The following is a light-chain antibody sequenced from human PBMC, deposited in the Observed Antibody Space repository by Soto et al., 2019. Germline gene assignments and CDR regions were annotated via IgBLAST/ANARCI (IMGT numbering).Light chain of an antibody. CDR2: LGS. CDR1: QSLLHSDGYIY. Sequence: DIVMTQSPLSLPVTPGEPASISCRSSQSLLHSDGYIYLDWYLQRPGQSPQLLICLGSNRASGVPDRFSGSGSGTHFTLTIRRVEAEDFGVYYCMQALQSPWTFGQGTRVEVK. J-gene: IGKJ1*01. V-gene: IGKV2-28*01. CDR3: MQALQSPWT.